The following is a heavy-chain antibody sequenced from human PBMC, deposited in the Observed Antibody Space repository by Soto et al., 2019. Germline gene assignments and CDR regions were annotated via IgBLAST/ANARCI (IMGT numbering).Heavy chain of an antibody. V-gene: IGHV1-69*05. CDR2: IVPLFAAA. CDR3: ARGGTWYSSAGRSDHYTARLGS. Sequence: QVQLEQSAAEVKKPGSSVKVSCRASGGTFGGYGLHWVRQAPGQGLEWMGGIVPLFAAATYAQKFQGRVPTTGEASGGNLRLTSLSPDDTAIYYCARGGTWYSSAGRSDHYTARLGSWGQGTLVTVSS. J-gene: IGHJ4*02. CDR1: GGTFGGYG. D-gene: IGHD3-16*02.